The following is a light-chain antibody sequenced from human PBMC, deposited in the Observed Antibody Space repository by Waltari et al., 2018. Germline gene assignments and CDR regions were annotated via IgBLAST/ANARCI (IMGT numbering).Light chain of an antibody. CDR3: QQFGSSRMYT. J-gene: IGKJ2*01. CDR1: RVVSRSR. V-gene: IGKV3-20*01. Sequence: VLTQSPGTLSLSPGETATISCWARRVVSRSRIAWYLPKPGQAPRLLIYGVSGRATGSPDRFSGCGSGTDFSLTISRVGPEDFAVYYCQQFGSSRMYTFGQGTKLVI. CDR2: GVS.